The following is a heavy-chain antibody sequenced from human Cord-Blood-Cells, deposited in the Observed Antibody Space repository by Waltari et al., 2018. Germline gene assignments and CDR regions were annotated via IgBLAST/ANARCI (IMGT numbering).Heavy chain of an antibody. V-gene: IGHV3-53*01. CDR2: SYGGGST. CDR3: ARSWYFDY. Sequence: EVQLVESGGGLIQPGGSLRLSCAASGFTVSSNYMSWVRQAPGKGLGWVSVSYGGGSTYYADSGKGRFTIARDNSKNTLYLQMNSLRAEDTAVYYCARSWYFDYWGQGTLVTVSS. CDR1: GFTVSSNY. J-gene: IGHJ4*02. D-gene: IGHD6-13*01.